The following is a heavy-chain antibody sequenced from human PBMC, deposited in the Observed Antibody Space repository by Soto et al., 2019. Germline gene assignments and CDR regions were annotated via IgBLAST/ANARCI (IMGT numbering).Heavy chain of an antibody. Sequence: QVQLQQWGAGLLKPSETLSLTCAVYGGFVSSGSYYWSWIRQPPGKGRGWIGEMSHSGGTHFNPSLKSRVTISVDTSKNQFSLKMSSVTAADTALYYCARVERGTATTVVDAFDIWGPGTMVTVSS. CDR3: ARVERGTATTVVDAFDI. CDR1: GGFVSSGSYY. V-gene: IGHV4-34*01. J-gene: IGHJ3*02. CDR2: MSHSGGT. D-gene: IGHD1-1*01.